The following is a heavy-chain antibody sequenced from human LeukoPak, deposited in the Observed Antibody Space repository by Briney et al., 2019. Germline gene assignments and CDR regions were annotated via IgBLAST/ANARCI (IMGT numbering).Heavy chain of an antibody. V-gene: IGHV3-21*01. CDR3: AKDTGYCSSTSCAFGYMDV. CDR2: ISSSSSYI. J-gene: IGHJ6*03. D-gene: IGHD2-2*01. Sequence: GGSLRLSCAASGFTFSSYSMNWVRQAPGKGLEWVSSISSSSSYIYYADSVKGRFTISRDNAKNSLYLQMNSLRAEDTAVYYCAKDTGYCSSTSCAFGYMDVWGKGTTVTISS. CDR1: GFTFSSYS.